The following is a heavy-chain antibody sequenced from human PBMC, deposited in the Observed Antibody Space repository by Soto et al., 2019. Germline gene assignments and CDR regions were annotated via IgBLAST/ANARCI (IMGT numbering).Heavy chain of an antibody. Sequence: SETLSLTCAVYGGSFSGYYWSWIRQPPGKGLEWIGEINHSGSTNYNPSLKSRVTISVDTSKNQFSLKLSSVTAADTAVYYCARQANGLWLGEWSSNWLDPWGQGTLVTVSS. J-gene: IGHJ5*02. CDR3: ARQANGLWLGEWSSNWLDP. CDR1: GGSFSGYY. D-gene: IGHD3-10*01. CDR2: INHSGST. V-gene: IGHV4-34*01.